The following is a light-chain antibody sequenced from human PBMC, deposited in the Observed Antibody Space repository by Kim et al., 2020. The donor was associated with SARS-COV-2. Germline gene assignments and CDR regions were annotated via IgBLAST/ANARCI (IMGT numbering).Light chain of an antibody. CDR3: QSYDSSLSGGV. CDR2: GNS. V-gene: IGLV1-40*01. J-gene: IGLJ3*02. Sequence: RVNISCTGSSSNIGAGYDVHWYQQLPGTAPKLLIYGNSNRPSGVPDRFSGSKSGTSASLAITGLQAEDEADYYCQSYDSSLSGGVFGGGTKVTVL. CDR1: SSNIGAGYD.